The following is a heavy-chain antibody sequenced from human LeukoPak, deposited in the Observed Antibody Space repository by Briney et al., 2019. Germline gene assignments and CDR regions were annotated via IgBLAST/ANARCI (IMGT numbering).Heavy chain of an antibody. J-gene: IGHJ4*02. Sequence: GGSLRLSCAASGFTFSDYAMDWVRQAPGKGLEWVSAISSSSAYIFYADSVKGRFTISRDNAKNSVSLQMNSLRAEDTAVYYCAKDAAGPEYWGQGTLVTVSS. CDR3: AKDAAGPEY. CDR1: GFTFSDYA. D-gene: IGHD6-13*01. V-gene: IGHV3-21*01. CDR2: ISSSSAYI.